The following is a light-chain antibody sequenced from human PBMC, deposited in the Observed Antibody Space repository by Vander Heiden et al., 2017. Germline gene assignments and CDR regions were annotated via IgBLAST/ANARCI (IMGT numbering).Light chain of an antibody. CDR3: MQALQTPST. Sequence: IVMTQSPLSLPVTPGEPASISCRSSQSLLHSNGYNYLDWYLQKPGQSPQLLIYLGSSRASGVPDRFSGSGSGTDFTLKISRVEAEDVGVYYCMQALQTPSTFGKGTKLEIK. J-gene: IGKJ2*01. CDR2: LGS. V-gene: IGKV2-28*01. CDR1: QSLLHSNGYNY.